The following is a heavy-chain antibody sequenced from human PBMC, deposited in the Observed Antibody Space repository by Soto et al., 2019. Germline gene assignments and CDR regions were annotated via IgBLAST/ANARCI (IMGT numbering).Heavy chain of an antibody. D-gene: IGHD3-22*01. J-gene: IGHJ4*02. CDR2: IIPIFGTA. CDR1: GGTFSSYA. V-gene: IGHV1-69*01. Sequence: QVQLVQSEAEVKKPGSSVKVSCKASGGTFSSYAISWVRQAPGQGLEWMGGIIPIFGTANYAQKFQGRVTITADESTSTAYMELSSLRSEDTAVYYCARDRVYYYDSSGYYLDYWGQGTLVTVSS. CDR3: ARDRVYYYDSSGYYLDY.